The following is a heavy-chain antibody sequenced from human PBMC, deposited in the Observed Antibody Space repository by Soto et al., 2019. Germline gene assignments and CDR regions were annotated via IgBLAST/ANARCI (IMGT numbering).Heavy chain of an antibody. CDR3: AGQFAGTLGMDV. V-gene: IGHV4-59*01. CDR2: IYYSGST. Sequence: QVQLQESGPGLVKPSETLSLTCTVSGGSISSYYWSWIRQPPGKGLELIWYIYYSGSTNYNPSLKSRVTISVDTSKNQFSLKLSSVTAADTGVYYCAGQFAGTLGMDVWGQGTTVTVSS. D-gene: IGHD1-1*01. J-gene: IGHJ6*02. CDR1: GGSISSYY.